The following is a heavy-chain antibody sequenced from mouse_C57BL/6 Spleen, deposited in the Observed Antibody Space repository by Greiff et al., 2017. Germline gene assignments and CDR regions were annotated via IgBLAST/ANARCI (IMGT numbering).Heavy chain of an antibody. D-gene: IGHD1-1*01. CDR3: ARHAYYYGSSYYFDY. CDR2: ISSGGSYT. J-gene: IGHJ2*01. V-gene: IGHV5-6*01. CDR1: GFTFSSYG. Sequence: EVKVVESGGDLVKPGGSLKLSCAASGFTFSSYGMSWVRQTPDKRLEWVATISSGGSYTYYPDSVKGRFTISRDNAKNTQYLQMSSLKSEDTAMYYCARHAYYYGSSYYFDYWGQGTTLTVSS.